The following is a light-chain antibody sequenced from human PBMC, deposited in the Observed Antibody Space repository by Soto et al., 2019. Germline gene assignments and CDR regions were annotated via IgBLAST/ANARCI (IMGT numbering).Light chain of an antibody. V-gene: IGLV2-14*01. J-gene: IGLJ2*01. CDR3: SSYTRSILL. CDR2: EVS. Sequence: QSALTQPASVSGSPGQSITISCTGTSSDVGGSNYVSWYQQHPGKAPKLMIYEVSNRPSGVSNRFSGSKSGNTASLTISGLQAEDEADYYCSSYTRSILLFGGGTKVTVL. CDR1: SSDVGGSNY.